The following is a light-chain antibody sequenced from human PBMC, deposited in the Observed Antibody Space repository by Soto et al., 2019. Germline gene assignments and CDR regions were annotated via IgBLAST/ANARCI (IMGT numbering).Light chain of an antibody. CDR1: SSDVGSYSL. V-gene: IGLV2-23*01. CDR3: CSYAGSSTLV. CDR2: EGS. J-gene: IGLJ1*01. Sequence: QSALTQPASVSGSPGQSITISCTGTSSDVGSYSLVSWYQQHPGKAPKLMIYEGSKRPSGVSNRFSGSKSGNTASLTISGLQAEDEADYYCCSYAGSSTLVFGTGTKLTVL.